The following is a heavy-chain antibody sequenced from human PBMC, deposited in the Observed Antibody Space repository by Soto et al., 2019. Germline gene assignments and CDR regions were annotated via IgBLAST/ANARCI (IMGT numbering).Heavy chain of an antibody. CDR3: SRSITGVPYYYGMDV. D-gene: IGHD7-27*01. J-gene: IGHJ6*02. Sequence: PGGSLRLSCKASGFTFGDYPMSWVRQAPGKGLEWVGFIRSRAYGGTADYAASVGGRFTFSRDDSKSIAYLQMNSLRTEDTAMYYCSRSITGVPYYYGMDVWGQGTTVTVSS. CDR1: GFTFGDYP. CDR2: IRSRAYGGTA. V-gene: IGHV3-49*04.